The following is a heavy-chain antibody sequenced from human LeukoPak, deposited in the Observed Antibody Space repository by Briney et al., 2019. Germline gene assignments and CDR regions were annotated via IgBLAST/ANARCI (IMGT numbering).Heavy chain of an antibody. CDR3: AKESGWSLNNWFDP. CDR2: LYIGGNT. D-gene: IGHD6-19*01. Sequence: PGGSLRLSCAASGLTVSSNYMNWVRQAPGKGLEWVSALYIGGNTYYADSVRGRFTISRDNSKNTLYLQMNSLRAEDTAVYYCAKESGWSLNNWFDPWGQGTLVTVSS. J-gene: IGHJ5*02. V-gene: IGHV3-53*01. CDR1: GLTVSSNY.